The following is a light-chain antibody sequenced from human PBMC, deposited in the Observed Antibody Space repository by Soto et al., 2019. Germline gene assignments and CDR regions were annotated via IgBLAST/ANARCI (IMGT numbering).Light chain of an antibody. V-gene: IGLV2-14*01. Sequence: QSALTQPASVSGSPGQSITISCTGTSSDVGGYNYVSWYQQHPGKAPKLMIYEVSNRPSGVSNRFSGSKSGNTASLTISGLQAEDEADYYCSSDTSSSTLYVFGTGT. CDR1: SSDVGGYNY. CDR2: EVS. CDR3: SSDTSSSTLYV. J-gene: IGLJ1*01.